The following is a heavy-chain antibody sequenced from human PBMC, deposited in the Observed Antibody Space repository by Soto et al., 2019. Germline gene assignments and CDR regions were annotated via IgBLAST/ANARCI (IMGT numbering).Heavy chain of an antibody. Sequence: ASVKVSCKASGYTFTGYYMHWVRQAPGQGLEWMGWINPNSGGTNYAQKFQGWVTMTRDTSTSTAYMELSRLRSDDTAVYYCARAGSGQLDDAFDIWGQGTMVTVSS. D-gene: IGHD2-15*01. V-gene: IGHV1-2*04. CDR1: GYTFTGYY. CDR2: INPNSGGT. J-gene: IGHJ3*02. CDR3: ARAGSGQLDDAFDI.